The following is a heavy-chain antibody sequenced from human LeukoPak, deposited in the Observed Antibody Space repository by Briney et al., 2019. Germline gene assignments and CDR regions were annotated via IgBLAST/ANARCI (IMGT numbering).Heavy chain of an antibody. CDR1: GYTFTGYY. D-gene: IGHD2-15*01. J-gene: IGHJ3*02. CDR2: INPNSGGT. V-gene: IGHV1-2*06. CDR3: ARDPVVAATPDAFDI. Sequence: ASVKVSCKASGYTFTGYYMHWVGQAPGQGLEWMGRINPNSGGTNYAQKFQGRVTMTRDTSISTAYMELSRLRSDDTAVYYCARDPVVAATPDAFDIWGQGTMVTVSS.